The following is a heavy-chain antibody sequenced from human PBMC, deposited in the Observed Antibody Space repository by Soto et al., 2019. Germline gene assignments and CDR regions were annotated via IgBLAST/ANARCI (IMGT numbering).Heavy chain of an antibody. CDR1: GGSISSYY. CDR2: IYYRGRT. D-gene: IGHD6-6*01. V-gene: IGHV4-59*08. Sequence: PSETLSLTCTVSGGSISSYYWSWIRQPPGKGLEWIGYIYYRGRTNYNPSLKSRVTISVDTSKNQFSLKLSSVTAADTALYYCARLSEYSSSSLPFDPWGQGTLVTVS. CDR3: ARLSEYSSSSLPFDP. J-gene: IGHJ5*02.